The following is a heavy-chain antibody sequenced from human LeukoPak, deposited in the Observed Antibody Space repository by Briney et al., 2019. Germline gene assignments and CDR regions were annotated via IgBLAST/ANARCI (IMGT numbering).Heavy chain of an antibody. J-gene: IGHJ4*02. D-gene: IGHD1/OR15-1a*01. CDR1: GGSISSNFCY. CDR3: ARVPATMEHYYFHY. CDR2: VYYSGST. V-gene: IGHV4-39*01. Sequence: SETLSLTCTVSGGSISSNFCYWGWIRQPPGKGLEWIGNVYYSGSTYYNPSLKSRVAMSVDTSKNQFSLKLSSVTAAGTAVYYCARVPATMEHYYFHYWGQGTLATVSS.